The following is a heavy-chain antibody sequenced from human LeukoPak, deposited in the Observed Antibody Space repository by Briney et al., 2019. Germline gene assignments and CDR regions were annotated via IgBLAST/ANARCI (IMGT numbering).Heavy chain of an antibody. CDR1: GGSISSSSYY. Sequence: SETLSLTCTVSGGSISSSSYYWGWIRQPPGKGLEWIGYIYYSGSTNYNPSLKSRVTISVDTSKNQFSLKLSSVTAADTAVYYCARVVSPIGEDGYNPGFDYWGQGTLVTVSS. D-gene: IGHD5-24*01. CDR3: ARVVSPIGEDGYNPGFDY. J-gene: IGHJ4*02. V-gene: IGHV4-61*05. CDR2: IYYSGST.